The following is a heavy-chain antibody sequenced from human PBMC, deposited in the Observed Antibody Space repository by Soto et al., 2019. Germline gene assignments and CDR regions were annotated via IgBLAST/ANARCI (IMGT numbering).Heavy chain of an antibody. CDR3: ARGDRGGFDL. CDR2: VHSDGTTT. Sequence: EVQLVESGGGLVQPGESLRLSCAASGFTFDYYWMHWVRQAPGKGLVWVSRVHSDGTTTTYADSVKGRFTIPRDNAGNTVSLQMSSLRAEDTAIYYCARGDRGGFDLWGHGTVVNVSS. D-gene: IGHD3-16*01. CDR1: GFTFDYYW. J-gene: IGHJ3*01. V-gene: IGHV3-74*01.